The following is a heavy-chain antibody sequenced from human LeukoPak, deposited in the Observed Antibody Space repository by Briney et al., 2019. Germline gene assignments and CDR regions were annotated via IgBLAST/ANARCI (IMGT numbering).Heavy chain of an antibody. D-gene: IGHD4-17*01. CDR1: GFTFSDYY. J-gene: IGHJ3*02. V-gene: IGHV3-23*01. CDR3: AKEPYGDYGDYEAFDI. Sequence: PGGSLRLSCAASGFTFSDYYMSWVRQAPGKGLEWVSAISGSGGSTYYADSVKGRFTISRDNSKNTLYLQMNSLRAEDTAVYYCAKEPYGDYGDYEAFDIWGQGTMVTVSS. CDR2: ISGSGGST.